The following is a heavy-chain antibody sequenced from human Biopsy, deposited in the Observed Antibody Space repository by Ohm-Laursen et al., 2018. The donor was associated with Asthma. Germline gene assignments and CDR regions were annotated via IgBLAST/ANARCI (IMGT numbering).Heavy chain of an antibody. Sequence: SLRLSCSAFGFSSSNFAIHWVRQAPGKGLEWVGVISKDASTQDYADSVKGRFTMARDNSKNKLDLQMNSLREEDTAVYYCVRDGTDDAFDIWGQGTVVSVSS. CDR1: GFSSSNFA. CDR2: ISKDASTQ. J-gene: IGHJ3*02. D-gene: IGHD1-1*01. CDR3: VRDGTDDAFDI. V-gene: IGHV3-30*01.